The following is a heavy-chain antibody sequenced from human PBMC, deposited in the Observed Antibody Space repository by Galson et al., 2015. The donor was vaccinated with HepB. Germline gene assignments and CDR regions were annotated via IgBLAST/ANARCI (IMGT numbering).Heavy chain of an antibody. V-gene: IGHV1-2*06. CDR2: INPNSGGT. CDR1: GYTFTGYY. D-gene: IGHD2-15*01. CDR3: AREGVFCSGGSCYPRRFDY. J-gene: IGHJ4*02. Sequence: SVKVSCKASGYTFTGYYMHWVRQAPGQGLEWMGRINPNSGGTNYAQKFQGRVTMTRDTSISTAYMELSRLRSDDTAVYYCAREGVFCSGGSCYPRRFDYWGQGTLVTVSS.